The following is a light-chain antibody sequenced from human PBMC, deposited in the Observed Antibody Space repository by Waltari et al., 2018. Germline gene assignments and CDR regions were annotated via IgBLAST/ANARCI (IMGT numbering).Light chain of an antibody. Sequence: DIVMTQSPDSLAVSLRESATINCKSSQSIMYSSNNQNFLAWYQKKPGHPPKLIIYWASTRQSAVPDRFTGSWSGTDFTLTISRLQAEDVAVYYCQQYFVTPCNFGPGTRVEIK. V-gene: IGKV4-1*01. CDR2: WAS. CDR3: QQYFVTPCN. J-gene: IGKJ3*01. CDR1: QSIMYSSNNQNF.